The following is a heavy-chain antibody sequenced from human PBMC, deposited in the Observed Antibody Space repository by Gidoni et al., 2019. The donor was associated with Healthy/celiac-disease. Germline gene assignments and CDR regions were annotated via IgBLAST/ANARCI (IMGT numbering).Heavy chain of an antibody. J-gene: IGHJ4*02. D-gene: IGHD2-15*01. CDR3: ARDTHRMTTPLDY. V-gene: IGHV3-7*03. CDR1: GFTFSNYW. Sequence: EVQLVESGGGLVQPGGSLRLSCAASGFTFSNYWMSWLRQAPGKGLEGVANIKPDGMEKYYVDAVKGRFTISRDNSKNSLYLQMNTLRAEDTAVYYCARDTHRMTTPLDYWGQGTMVTVSS. CDR2: IKPDGMEK.